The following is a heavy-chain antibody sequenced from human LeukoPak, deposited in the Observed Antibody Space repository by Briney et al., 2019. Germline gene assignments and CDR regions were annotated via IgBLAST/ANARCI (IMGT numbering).Heavy chain of an antibody. Sequence: GGSLRLSCAASGFTVSSNYMSWVRQAPGKGLEWVSVIYSGGSTYYADSVKGRFTISRDNSKNTLYLQMNSLRAEDTAVYYCARGTRYCSSTSCPFSPNYGMDVWGQGTTVTVSS. D-gene: IGHD2-2*01. J-gene: IGHJ6*02. CDR1: GFTVSSNY. CDR2: IYSGGST. CDR3: ARGTRYCSSTSCPFSPNYGMDV. V-gene: IGHV3-53*01.